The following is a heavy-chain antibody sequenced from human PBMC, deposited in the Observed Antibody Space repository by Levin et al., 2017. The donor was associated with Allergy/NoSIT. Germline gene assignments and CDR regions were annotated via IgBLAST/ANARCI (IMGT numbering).Heavy chain of an antibody. CDR1: GGSFSGYY. CDR3: ARGGIAADDTRRHYYYYMDV. J-gene: IGHJ6*03. V-gene: IGHV4-34*01. D-gene: IGHD6-13*01. Sequence: SQTLSLTCAVYGGSFSGYYWSWIRQPPGKGLEWIGEINHSGSTNYNPSLKSRVTISVDTSKNQFSLKLSSVTAADTAVYYCARGGIAADDTRRHYYYYMDVWGKGTTVTVSS. CDR2: INHSGST.